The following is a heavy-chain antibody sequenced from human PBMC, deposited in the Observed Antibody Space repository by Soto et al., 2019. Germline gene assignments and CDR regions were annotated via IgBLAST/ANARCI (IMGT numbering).Heavy chain of an antibody. CDR3: VRDGTGGYYHFDY. V-gene: IGHV4-31*03. D-gene: IGHD3-22*01. Sequence: QVQLQESGPGLVKPSQTLSLTCTVSGDSISSAGYWWNWIRQHPGKGLEWIGYIYYSGSTYYNPSLKSRVTISVDTSKNQFSLKLSSVTAADTAVYYCVRDGTGGYYHFDYWGQGTLVTVSS. CDR1: GDSISSAGYW. J-gene: IGHJ4*02. CDR2: IYYSGST.